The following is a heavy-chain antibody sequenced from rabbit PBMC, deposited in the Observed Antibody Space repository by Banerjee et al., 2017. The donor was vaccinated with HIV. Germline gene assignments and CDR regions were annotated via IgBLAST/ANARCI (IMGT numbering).Heavy chain of an antibody. V-gene: IGHV1S45*01. D-gene: IGHD4-1*01. CDR3: ARDLAGVTGWNFGL. CDR1: GFSFSNKYV. J-gene: IGHJ6*01. Sequence: QEQLVESGGGLVKPGASLTLTCKASGFSFSNKYVMCWVRQAPGKGLEWIGCIGGGSSGITYYASWAKGRFTISKTSSTTVTLQMTSLTAADTATYFCARDLAGVTGWNFGLWGPGTLVTVS. CDR2: IGGGSSGIT.